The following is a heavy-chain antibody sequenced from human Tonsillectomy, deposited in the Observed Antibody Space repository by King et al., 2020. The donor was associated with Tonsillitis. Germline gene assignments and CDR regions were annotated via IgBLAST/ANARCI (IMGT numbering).Heavy chain of an antibody. CDR3: TRPTNCNYDFDY. Sequence: QLVQSGAEVKKPGESLRISCQGSGYSFTSYWISWVRQMPGKRLEWMGRIDPIDSNTNYSPSFQGHVTISVDTSIRTAYLQWSSLKASDTAMYYCTRPTNCNYDFDYWGQGTLVTVSS. V-gene: IGHV5-10-1*01. D-gene: IGHD1-7*01. J-gene: IGHJ4*02. CDR2: IDPIDSNT. CDR1: GYSFTSYW.